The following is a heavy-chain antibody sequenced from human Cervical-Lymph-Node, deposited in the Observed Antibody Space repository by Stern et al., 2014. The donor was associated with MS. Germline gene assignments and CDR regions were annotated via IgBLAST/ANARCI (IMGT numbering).Heavy chain of an antibody. Sequence: VQLVESGSEMKKPGSSVKVSCKASGGTFINYAITWVRQAPGHGLEWMGDSGPMCGSPNNAQKFQGRVTITADKSTNTAYLEVTDLRSEDTAIYYCAGPRYTYWGQGTLVIVSS. CDR1: GGTFINYA. D-gene: IGHD5-18*01. V-gene: IGHV1-69*06. CDR2: SGPMCGSP. CDR3: AGPRYTY. J-gene: IGHJ4*01.